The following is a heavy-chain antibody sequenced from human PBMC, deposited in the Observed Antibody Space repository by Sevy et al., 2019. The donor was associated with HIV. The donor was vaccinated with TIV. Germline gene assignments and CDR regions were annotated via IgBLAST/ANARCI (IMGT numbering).Heavy chain of an antibody. V-gene: IGHV1-69*06. CDR1: GGTFSSYA. D-gene: IGHD1-26*01. Sequence: ASVKVSCKASGGTFSSYAISWVRQAPGQGLEWMGGIIPIFGTANYAQKFQGRVTITADKSTSTAYMELSSLGSEDTAVYYCASVSGSYYSYWFDPWGQGTLVTVSS. CDR3: ASVSGSYYSYWFDP. CDR2: IIPIFGTA. J-gene: IGHJ5*02.